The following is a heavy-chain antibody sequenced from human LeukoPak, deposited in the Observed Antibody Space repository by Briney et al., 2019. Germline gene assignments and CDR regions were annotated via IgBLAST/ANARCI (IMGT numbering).Heavy chain of an antibody. Sequence: GGSLILSCAASGFTFDDYGMSWVRQAPGKGLEWVSGINWNGGSTGYADSVKGRFTISRDNAKNSLYLQMNSLRAEDTALYYCARGTLKAAATDFDYWGQGTLSPSPQ. D-gene: IGHD6-13*01. V-gene: IGHV3-20*04. CDR3: ARGTLKAAATDFDY. CDR1: GFTFDDYG. J-gene: IGHJ4*02. CDR2: INWNGGST.